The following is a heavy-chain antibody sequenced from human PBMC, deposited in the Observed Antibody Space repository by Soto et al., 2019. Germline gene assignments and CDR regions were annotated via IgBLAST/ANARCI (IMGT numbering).Heavy chain of an antibody. J-gene: IGHJ6*02. D-gene: IGHD6-13*01. V-gene: IGHV4-34*01. Sequence: LETLSLTCAVYGGSFSGYYWSWIRQPPGKGLEWIGEINHSGSTNYNPSLKSRVTISVDTSKNQFSLKLSSVTAADTAVYYCARDLGAAAPYYYGMDVWGQGTTVTVSS. CDR3: ARDLGAAAPYYYGMDV. CDR2: INHSGST. CDR1: GGSFSGYY.